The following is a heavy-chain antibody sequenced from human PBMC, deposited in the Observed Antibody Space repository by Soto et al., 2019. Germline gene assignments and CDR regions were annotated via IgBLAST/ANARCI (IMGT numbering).Heavy chain of an antibody. D-gene: IGHD5-12*01. Sequence: SETLSLTCTVSGGSISSGGYYWSWIRQHPGKGLEWIGYIYYSGSTYYNPSLKSRVTISVDTSKNQFSLKLSSVTAADTAVYYCARDGTRYSGYDRYYYGMDVWGQGTTVTVSS. CDR1: GGSISSGGYY. CDR3: ARDGTRYSGYDRYYYGMDV. CDR2: IYYSGST. J-gene: IGHJ6*02. V-gene: IGHV4-31*03.